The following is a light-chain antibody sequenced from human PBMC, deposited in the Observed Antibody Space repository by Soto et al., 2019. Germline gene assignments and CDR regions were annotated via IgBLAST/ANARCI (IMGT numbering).Light chain of an antibody. J-gene: IGKJ5*01. V-gene: IGKV3-20*01. CDR3: QQYGSSPLT. CDR2: GAS. CDR1: QNINSDY. Sequence: EIVLRQSPGTLYLSPGERATLSCSASQNINSDYFAWYQQKPGQAPRLLIYGASSRATGIPDRFSGSGSGTDFTLTISRLEPEDFAVYYCQQYGSSPLTFGQGTRLEIK.